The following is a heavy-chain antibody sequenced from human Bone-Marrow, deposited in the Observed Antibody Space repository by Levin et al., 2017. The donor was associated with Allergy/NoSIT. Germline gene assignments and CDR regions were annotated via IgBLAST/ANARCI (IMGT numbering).Heavy chain of an antibody. CDR3: AARVFDY. V-gene: IGHV3-30*03. CDR1: GLNFNNYG. J-gene: IGHJ4*02. Sequence: GGSLRLSCAVSGLNFNNYGMNWVRQAPGKGLEWVALISGGGNDGYYADSVRGRFTISRDNSKNTLYLQMNSLRPDDTAVYYCAARVFDYWGQGTLVAVSS. CDR2: ISGGGNDG.